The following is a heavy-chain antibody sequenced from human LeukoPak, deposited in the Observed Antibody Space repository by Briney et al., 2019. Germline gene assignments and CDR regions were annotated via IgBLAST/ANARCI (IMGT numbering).Heavy chain of an antibody. V-gene: IGHV7-4-1*02. CDR3: ARDLVSAGFDI. D-gene: IGHD6-6*01. J-gene: IGHJ3*02. CDR2: INTNTGIP. CDR1: GYTFSSHA. Sequence: ASVKVSCKAFGYTFSSHAMNWVRQAPGQGLELMGWINTNTGIPTYAQGFAGRFVFSLDTSVTTAYLQITSLKAEDTAVYYCARDLVSAGFDIRGQGTMVAVSS.